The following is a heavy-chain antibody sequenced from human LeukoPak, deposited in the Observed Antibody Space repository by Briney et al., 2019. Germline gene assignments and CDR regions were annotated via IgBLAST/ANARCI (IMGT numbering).Heavy chain of an antibody. Sequence: GGSLRLSCVTSGFMFSSYGMHWVRQAPGKGLEWVAFTQSDGYGKDYRDSVKGRFTISRDNSKNTLYLQMDFLRAEDTALYYCGKHDSASDYWGQGTLVTVSS. CDR1: GFMFSSYG. D-gene: IGHD1-26*01. CDR3: GKHDSASDY. V-gene: IGHV3-30*02. CDR2: TQSDGYGK. J-gene: IGHJ4*02.